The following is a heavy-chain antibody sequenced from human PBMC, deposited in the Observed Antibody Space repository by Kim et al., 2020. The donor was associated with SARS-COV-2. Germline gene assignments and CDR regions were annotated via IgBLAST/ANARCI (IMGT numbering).Heavy chain of an antibody. Sequence: GGSLRLSCAASGFTFDDYAMHWVRQAPGKGLEWVSGISWNSGSIGYADSVKGRFTISRDNAKNSLYLQMNSLRAEDTALYYCAREDSSGWGGGFDYWGQGTLVTVSS. CDR2: ISWNSGSI. D-gene: IGHD6-19*01. J-gene: IGHJ4*02. CDR1: GFTFDDYA. CDR3: AREDSSGWGGGFDY. V-gene: IGHV3-9*01.